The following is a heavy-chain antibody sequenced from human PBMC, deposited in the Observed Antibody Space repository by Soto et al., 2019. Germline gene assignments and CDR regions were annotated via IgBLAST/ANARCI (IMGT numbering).Heavy chain of an antibody. CDR1: GGSFSGYY. Sequence: SETLSLTCAVYGGSFSGYYWSWIRQPPGKGLEWIGEINHSGSTNYNPSLKSRVTISVDTSKNQFSLKLSSVTAADTAVYYCASNSPGDPPFDYWGQGTLVTVSS. D-gene: IGHD6-13*01. CDR3: ASNSPGDPPFDY. CDR2: INHSGST. V-gene: IGHV4-34*01. J-gene: IGHJ4*02.